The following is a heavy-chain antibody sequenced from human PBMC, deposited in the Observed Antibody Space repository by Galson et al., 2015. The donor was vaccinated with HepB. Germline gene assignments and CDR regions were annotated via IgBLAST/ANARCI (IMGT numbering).Heavy chain of an antibody. CDR2: IYGGVSTYYT. CDR1: GFTVSSSY. Sequence: SLRLSCAASGFTVSSSYMSWVRQAPGKGLERVSVIYGGVSTYYTYYADSVKGRFTISRDNSKNTLYLQMNSLRAEDTAVYYCARDPGGDYGDPSTWYFDLWGRGTLVTVSS. V-gene: IGHV3-66*01. CDR3: ARDPGGDYGDPSTWYFDL. J-gene: IGHJ2*01. D-gene: IGHD4-17*01.